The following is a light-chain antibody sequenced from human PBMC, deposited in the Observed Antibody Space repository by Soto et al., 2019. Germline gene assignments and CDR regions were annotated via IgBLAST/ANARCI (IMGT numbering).Light chain of an antibody. Sequence: PSTLSGSVGYRVTITCLASQTISSWLAWYQQQPWKAPKLLIYKASTLKSGVPSRFSGSGSGTGFTLTISSLQPEDFATYYCQQANSFPITFGQGTRLEI. CDR3: QQANSFPIT. CDR1: QTISSW. CDR2: KAS. V-gene: IGKV1-5*03. J-gene: IGKJ5*01.